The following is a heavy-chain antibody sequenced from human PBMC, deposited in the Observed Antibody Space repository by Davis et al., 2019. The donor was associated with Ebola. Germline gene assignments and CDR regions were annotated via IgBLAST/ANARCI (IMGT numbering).Heavy chain of an antibody. J-gene: IGHJ4*02. V-gene: IGHV4-61*02. D-gene: IGHD4-17*01. CDR3: ARGATVTTYYFDY. Sequence: SETLSLTCTVSGGSISSGSYYWSWIRQPAGKGLEWVGRIYTSGSTNYNPSLKSRVTMSVDTSKNQFSLKLSSVTAADTAVYYCARGATVTTYYFDYWGQGTLVTVSS. CDR2: IYTSGST. CDR1: GGSISSGSYY.